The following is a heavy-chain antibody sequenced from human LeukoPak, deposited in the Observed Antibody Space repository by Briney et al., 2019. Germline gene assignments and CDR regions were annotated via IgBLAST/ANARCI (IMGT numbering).Heavy chain of an antibody. CDR3: ARTSSSIAARFYYYYYMDV. CDR2: IYYSGST. V-gene: IGHV4-59*11. J-gene: IGHJ6*03. CDR1: GGSISSHY. Sequence: PSETLSLTCTVSGGSISSHYWSWIRQPPGKGLEWIGYIYYSGSTNYNPSLKSRVTISVDTSKNQFSLKLSCVTAADTAVYYCARTSSSIAARFYYYYYMDVWGKGTTVTVSS. D-gene: IGHD6-6*01.